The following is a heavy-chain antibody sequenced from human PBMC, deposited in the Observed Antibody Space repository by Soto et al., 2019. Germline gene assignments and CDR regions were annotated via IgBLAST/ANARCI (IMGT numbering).Heavy chain of an antibody. J-gene: IGHJ4*02. D-gene: IGHD2-15*01. CDR3: AKVGYCSGGSCYSDLFYFDY. Sequence: GGSLRLSCAASGFTFSSYAMSWVRQAPGKGLEWVSAISGSGGSTYYADSVKGRFTISRDNSKNTLYLQMNSLRAEDTAVYYCAKVGYCSGGSCYSDLFYFDYWGQGTLVTVS. CDR1: GFTFSSYA. CDR2: ISGSGGST. V-gene: IGHV3-23*01.